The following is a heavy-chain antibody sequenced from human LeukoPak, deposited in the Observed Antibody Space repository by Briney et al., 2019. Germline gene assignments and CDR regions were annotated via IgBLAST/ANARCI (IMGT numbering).Heavy chain of an antibody. CDR3: ASGWFRGYRRYYYMDV. V-gene: IGHV3-30*04. Sequence: GGSLRLSCAASGFTFSSYAMHWVRQAPGKGLEWVAVISYDGSNKYYADSVKGRFTISRDNSKNTLYLQMNSLRAEDTAVYYCASGWFRGYRRYYYMDVWGKGTTVTVSS. J-gene: IGHJ6*03. D-gene: IGHD5-18*01. CDR1: GFTFSSYA. CDR2: ISYDGSNK.